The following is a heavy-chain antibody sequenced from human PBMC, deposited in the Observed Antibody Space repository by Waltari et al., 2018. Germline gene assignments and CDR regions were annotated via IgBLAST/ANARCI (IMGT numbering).Heavy chain of an antibody. J-gene: IGHJ6*03. CDR2: IYHSGST. CDR3: ARVVVAASDYMDV. D-gene: IGHD2-15*01. CDR1: GGYISSGGYS. V-gene: IGHV4-30-2*01. Sequence: QLQLQESGSGLVKHSKILSRTCAVSGGYISSGGYSWSWIRQPPGKGLEWIGYIYHSGSTYYNPSLKSRVTISVDRSKNQFSLKLSSVTAADTAVYYCARVVVAASDYMDVWGKGTTVTVSS.